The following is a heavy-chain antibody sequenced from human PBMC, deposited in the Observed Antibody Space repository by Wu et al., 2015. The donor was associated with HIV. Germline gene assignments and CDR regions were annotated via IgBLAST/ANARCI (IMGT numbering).Heavy chain of an antibody. Sequence: QVQLVQSGAEVKKPGASVKVSCKASGYTFTSYGLSWVRQAPGQGLEWMGWISAYNGNTNYAQNLQGRVTMTTDTSTSTAYMELRSLRSDDTAVYYCARARWVDTSSPLYYMDVWGQRDHGHRLL. CDR1: GYTFTSYG. D-gene: IGHD6-6*01. CDR2: ISAYNGNT. V-gene: IGHV1-18*01. J-gene: IGHJ6*03. CDR3: ARARWVDTSSPLYYMDV.